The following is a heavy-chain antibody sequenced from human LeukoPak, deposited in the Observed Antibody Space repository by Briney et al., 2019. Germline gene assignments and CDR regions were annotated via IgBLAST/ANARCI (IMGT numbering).Heavy chain of an antibody. D-gene: IGHD3-22*01. CDR3: ARDYYDSSGYYPDY. V-gene: IGHV1-2*02. Sequence: ASVKVSCKASGYTFTGYYIHWVRQAPGRGLEWMGWINPNSGGTNYAQKFQGRVTMTRDTSISTAYMELSRLRSDDTAVYYCARDYYDSSGYYPDYWGQGTLVTVSS. J-gene: IGHJ4*02. CDR2: INPNSGGT. CDR1: GYTFTGYY.